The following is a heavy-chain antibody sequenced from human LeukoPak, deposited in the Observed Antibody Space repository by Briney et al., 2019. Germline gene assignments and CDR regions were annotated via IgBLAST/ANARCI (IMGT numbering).Heavy chain of an antibody. J-gene: IGHJ4*02. D-gene: IGHD6-6*01. Sequence: PSETLSLTCTVSGGSISSSSYYWGWIRQPPGKGLEWIGSIYYSGSTYYNPSLKSRVTISVDTSKNQFSLKLSSVTAADTAVYYCARGREQLGDIDYWGQGTLVTVSS. CDR1: GGSISSSSYY. CDR3: ARGREQLGDIDY. CDR2: IYYSGST. V-gene: IGHV4-39*01.